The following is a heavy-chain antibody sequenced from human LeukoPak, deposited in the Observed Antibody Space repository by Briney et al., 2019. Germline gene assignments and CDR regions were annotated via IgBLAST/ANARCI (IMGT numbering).Heavy chain of an antibody. D-gene: IGHD3-22*01. J-gene: IGHJ4*02. CDR2: ISSSSSYI. Sequence: PGGSLTLSCAASGFAFSSYGMNWVRQAPGKGLEWVSSISSSSSYIYYADSVKGRFTISRDNAKNSLYLQMNSLRAEDTAVYYCARASYYYDSSGYYFFDYWGQGTLVTVSS. CDR1: GFAFSSYG. V-gene: IGHV3-21*01. CDR3: ARASYYYDSSGYYFFDY.